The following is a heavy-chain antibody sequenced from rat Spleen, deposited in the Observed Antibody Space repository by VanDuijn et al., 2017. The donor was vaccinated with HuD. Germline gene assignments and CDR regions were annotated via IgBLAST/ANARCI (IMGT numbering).Heavy chain of an antibody. D-gene: IGHD1-7*01. CDR3: ATEAYYGSPYYFDY. V-gene: IGHV5-27*01. CDR2: ISTGGGGT. CDR1: GFTFSNYY. J-gene: IGHJ2*01. Sequence: EVQLVESGGGLVQPGRSLKLSCAASGFTFSNYYMAWVRQAPTRGLEWVAYISTGGGGTYYGDSVMGRFTISRDNAKNTLYLRLNSLRSEDTATYYCATEAYYGSPYYFDYWGQGVMVTVSS.